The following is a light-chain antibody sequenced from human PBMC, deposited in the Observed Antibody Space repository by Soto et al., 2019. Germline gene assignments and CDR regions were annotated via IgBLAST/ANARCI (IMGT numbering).Light chain of an antibody. Sequence: QSVLTQPPSASGTPGQRVTISCSGSSSSIGTNYVYWYQQLPGTAPKLLIYKNNHRPSGVPDRFSGSKSGTSASLAISGLRSEDEADYHCASWDDSLSGYVFGTGTKVTVL. J-gene: IGLJ1*01. CDR2: KNN. CDR1: SSSIGTNY. CDR3: ASWDDSLSGYV. V-gene: IGLV1-47*01.